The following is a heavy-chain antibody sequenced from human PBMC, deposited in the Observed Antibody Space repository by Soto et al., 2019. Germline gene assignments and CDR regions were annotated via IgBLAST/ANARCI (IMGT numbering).Heavy chain of an antibody. CDR3: AKDLGIAAAGTPLGSYYYYYGMDV. J-gene: IGHJ6*02. D-gene: IGHD6-13*01. CDR2: ISYDGSNK. Sequence: GGSLRLSCAASGFTFSSYGMHWVRQAPGKGLEWVAVISYDGSNKYYADSVKGRFTISRDNSKNTLYLQMNSLRAEDTAVYYCAKDLGIAAAGTPLGSYYYYYGMDVWGQGTTVTVSS. CDR1: GFTFSSYG. V-gene: IGHV3-30*18.